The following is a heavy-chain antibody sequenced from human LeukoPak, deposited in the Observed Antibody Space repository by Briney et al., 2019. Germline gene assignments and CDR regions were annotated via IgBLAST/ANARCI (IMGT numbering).Heavy chain of an antibody. CDR3: ARESFPNTMVRGVMRLPFDP. Sequence: ASVKVSCKASGYTFTSYDINWVRQATGQGLEWMGWMNPNSGNTGYAQKFQGRVTITRNTSISTAYMELSSLRSEDTAVYYCARESFPNTMVRGVMRLPFDPWGQGTLVTVSS. CDR1: GYTFTSYD. V-gene: IGHV1-8*03. CDR2: MNPNSGNT. J-gene: IGHJ5*02. D-gene: IGHD3-10*01.